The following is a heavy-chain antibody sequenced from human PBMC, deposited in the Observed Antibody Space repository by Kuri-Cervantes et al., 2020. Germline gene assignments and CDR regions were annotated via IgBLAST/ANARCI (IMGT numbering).Heavy chain of an antibody. D-gene: IGHD1-26*01. CDR1: GYTFTSYG. Sequence: ASVKVSCKASGYTFTSYGISWVRQAPGQGLEWMGWISAYNGNTNYAQKLQGRVTMTTDTSKSTAYMELRSLRSEDTAVYYCARGGSYYHPPHYYYYYYMDVWGKGTTVTVSS. J-gene: IGHJ6*03. CDR3: ARGGSYYHPPHYYYYYYMDV. V-gene: IGHV1-18*01. CDR2: ISAYNGNT.